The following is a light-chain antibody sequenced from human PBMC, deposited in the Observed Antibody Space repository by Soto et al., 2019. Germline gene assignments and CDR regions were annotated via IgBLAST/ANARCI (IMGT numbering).Light chain of an antibody. CDR2: DAS. V-gene: IGKV1-33*01. CDR3: QQYSNLIT. J-gene: IGKJ5*01. Sequence: DIQMTQSPSSLSASVGDRVTITCQASQDVSNYLNWYQQKLGKAPKLLIYDASTLETGVPSRFSGSGSVTYFSFTIGSLQPEDFATYYCQQYSNLITFGQGTRLVIK. CDR1: QDVSNY.